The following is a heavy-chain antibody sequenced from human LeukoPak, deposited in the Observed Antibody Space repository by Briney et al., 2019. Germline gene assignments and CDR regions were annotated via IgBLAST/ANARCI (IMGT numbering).Heavy chain of an antibody. J-gene: IGHJ4*02. CDR3: ARARYYDSSGYYLAH. CDR2: IWYDGSNK. CDR1: GFTFSSYG. D-gene: IGHD3-22*01. Sequence: GGSLRLSCAASGFTFSSYGMPWVRQAPGKGLEWVAVIWYDGSNKYYADSVKGRFTISRDNSKNTLYLQMNSLRAEDTAVYYCARARYYDSSGYYLAHWGQGTLVTVSS. V-gene: IGHV3-33*01.